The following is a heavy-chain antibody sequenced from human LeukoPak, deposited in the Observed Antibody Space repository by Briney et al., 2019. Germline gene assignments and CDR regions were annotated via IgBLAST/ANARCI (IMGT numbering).Heavy chain of an antibody. Sequence: GGSLRLSCAASGFTFSSYWMSWVRQAPGKGPEWVANIKQDGSEKYYVDSVKGRFTISGDNAKNSLYLQMNSLRAEDTAVYYCARDLELTIFGVVITRWFDPWGQGTLVTVSS. D-gene: IGHD3-3*01. CDR3: ARDLELTIFGVVITRWFDP. V-gene: IGHV3-7*01. CDR1: GFTFSSYW. J-gene: IGHJ5*02. CDR2: IKQDGSEK.